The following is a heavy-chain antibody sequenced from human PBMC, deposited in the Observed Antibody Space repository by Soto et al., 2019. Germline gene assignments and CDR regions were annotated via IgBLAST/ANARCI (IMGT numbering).Heavy chain of an antibody. CDR1: GYTFSSHY. D-gene: IGHD6-13*01. CDR3: ARENLLRYRSSSWVPGGGMYV. Sequence: SVKVSCKASGYTFSSHYIRWVRQAPEQGLEWMGGIIPVFGTANYAQKFQGRVTITADESISTAYMELNSLRSEDTAVYCCARENLLRYRSSSWVPGGGMYVWGQGTTVTVSS. V-gene: IGHV1-69*13. J-gene: IGHJ6*02. CDR2: IIPVFGTA.